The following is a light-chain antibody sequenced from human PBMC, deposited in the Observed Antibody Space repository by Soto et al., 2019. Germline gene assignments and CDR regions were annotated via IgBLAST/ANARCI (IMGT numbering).Light chain of an antibody. Sequence: IVLTQSPGTLSLSPGERATLSCRASQSVSSTYLAWYQQKPGQAPRLLIYGASSRATGIPDRFSGSGSGTDFTLTISRLEPEDFAVYYCQQYGSSPLFTFGPGTKVDIK. CDR2: GAS. CDR3: QQYGSSPLFT. J-gene: IGKJ3*01. CDR1: QSVSSTY. V-gene: IGKV3-20*01.